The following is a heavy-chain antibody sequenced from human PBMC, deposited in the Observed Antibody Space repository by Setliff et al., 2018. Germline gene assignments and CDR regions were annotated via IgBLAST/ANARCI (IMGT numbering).Heavy chain of an antibody. D-gene: IGHD2-8*01. J-gene: IGHJ3*01. V-gene: IGHV1-18*01. CDR1: GYTFTNYG. CDR2: INNYNTNT. CDR3: ARLVRYCTKVACQRLSGAEH. Sequence: VKVSCKTSGYTFTNYGITWVRQAPGQGLEWMGWINNYNTNTNYAQKLQGRVAMTTDTSTSTAYMELRSLRSDDTAINFCARLVRYCTKVACQRLSGAEHWGQGTMVTVSS.